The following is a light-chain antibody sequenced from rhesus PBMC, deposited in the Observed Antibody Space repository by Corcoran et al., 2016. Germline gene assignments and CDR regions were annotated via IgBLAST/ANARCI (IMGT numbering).Light chain of an antibody. V-gene: IGKV1-74*01. CDR1: ENVNNY. J-gene: IGKJ4*01. CDR3: QHNYGTPLT. CDR2: KAS. Sequence: DIQMTQSPSSLSASVGDRVTITCRTSENVNNYLNWYQQKPGKAPKLLIYKASTLQSGVPSRFSGRGSGTDYTFTISSLQSEDVATYYCQHNYGTPLTFGGGTKVELK.